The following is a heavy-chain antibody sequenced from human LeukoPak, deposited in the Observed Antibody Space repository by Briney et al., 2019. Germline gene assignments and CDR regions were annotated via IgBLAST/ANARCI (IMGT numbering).Heavy chain of an antibody. V-gene: IGHV1-2*02. CDR1: GYTFTGYY. D-gene: IGHD3-3*01. CDR2: INPNSGGT. CDR3: ARNDDQYYDFWSGKYANWFDP. J-gene: IGHJ5*02. Sequence: ASVKVSCKASGYTFTGYYMHWVRQAPGQVLEWMGWINPNSGGTNYAQKFQGRVTTTRDTSISTAYMELSRLRSDDTAVYYCARNDDQYYDFWSGKYANWFDPWGQGTLVTVSS.